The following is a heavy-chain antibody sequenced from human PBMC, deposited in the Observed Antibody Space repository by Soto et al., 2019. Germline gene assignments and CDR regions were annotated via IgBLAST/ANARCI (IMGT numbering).Heavy chain of an antibody. CDR3: AKPLVPAAPAYSYYYGMDV. V-gene: IGHV3-23*01. D-gene: IGHD2-2*01. Sequence: GGSLRLSCAASGFTFSSYAMSWVRQAPGKGLEWVSAISGSDGSTYYADSVKGRFTISRDNSKNTLYLQMNSLRAEDTAVYYCAKPLVPAAPAYSYYYGMDVWGQGTTVTVSS. J-gene: IGHJ6*02. CDR1: GFTFSSYA. CDR2: ISGSDGST.